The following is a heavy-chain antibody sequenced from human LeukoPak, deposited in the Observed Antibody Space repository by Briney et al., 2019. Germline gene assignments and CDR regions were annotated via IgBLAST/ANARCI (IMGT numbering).Heavy chain of an antibody. CDR3: AKASAGYNYAYGAFDI. V-gene: IGHV3-9*01. CDR1: GFTFDDYA. J-gene: IGHJ3*02. CDR2: ISWNSGSI. Sequence: PGGSLRLSCAASGFTFDDYAMRWVRQAPGKGLEWVSGISWNSGSIGYADSVKGRFTISRDNSKNTVYLQMNSLRAEDSAVYYCAKASAGYNYAYGAFDIWGQGTMVTVSS. D-gene: IGHD5-18*01.